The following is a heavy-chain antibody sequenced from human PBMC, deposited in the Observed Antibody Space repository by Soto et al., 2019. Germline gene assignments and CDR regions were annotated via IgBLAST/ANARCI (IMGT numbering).Heavy chain of an antibody. D-gene: IGHD6-13*01. CDR3: PRAIGSSSSYDPFDI. Sequence: GASVEVSCKASGGTLSSYAISWVREAPGQGLGWMGGMMPIFGTANYGQKFQGRVTITAEESTSTAYMELRSMRSEDTPVYSCPRAIGSSSSYDPFDIWGQRTMVTASS. V-gene: IGHV1-69*13. CDR1: GGTLSSYA. CDR2: MMPIFGTA. J-gene: IGHJ3*02.